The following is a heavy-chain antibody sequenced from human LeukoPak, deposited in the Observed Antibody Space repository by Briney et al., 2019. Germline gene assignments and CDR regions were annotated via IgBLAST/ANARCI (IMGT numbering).Heavy chain of an antibody. CDR1: GGSISSDF. V-gene: IGHV4-59*01. CDR3: AKGRYYYYMDV. CDR2: IYYSGST. Sequence: SETLSLTCTVSGGSISSDFWSWIRQPPGKGLEWIGYIYYSGSTNYNPSLKSRVTISIDTSKNQVSLKLNSVTAADTAMYYCAKGRYYYYMDVWGKGTTVTVS. J-gene: IGHJ6*03.